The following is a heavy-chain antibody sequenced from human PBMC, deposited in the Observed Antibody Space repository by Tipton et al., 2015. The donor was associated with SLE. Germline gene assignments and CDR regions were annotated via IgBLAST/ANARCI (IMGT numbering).Heavy chain of an antibody. V-gene: IGHV3-21*01. Sequence: SLRLSCAASGFIFDDYAMHWVRQAPGKGLEWVSSISSSSSYIYHADSVKGRFTISRDNPKNSLYLQMNSLRAEDTAVYYCVRDEYSSASDIWGQGTMVTVSS. J-gene: IGHJ3*02. CDR2: ISSSSSYI. CDR3: VRDEYSSASDI. CDR1: GFIFDDYA. D-gene: IGHD2/OR15-2a*01.